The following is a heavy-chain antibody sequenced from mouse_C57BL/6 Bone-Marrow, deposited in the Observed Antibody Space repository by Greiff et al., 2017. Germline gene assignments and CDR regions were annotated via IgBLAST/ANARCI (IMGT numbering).Heavy chain of an antibody. CDR3: ANWGFAY. V-gene: IGHV1-72*01. Sequence: QVQLVQSGADFVKPGASVKLSCTASGFTFTSYWMHWVKQRPGRGLEWIGRIGPNSGGTKYNEKFKSKATLTVDKPTSTAYMQLSSLTSEDSAVCYCANWGFAYWGQGTLVTVSA. CDR2: IGPNSGGT. J-gene: IGHJ3*01. D-gene: IGHD4-1*01. CDR1: GFTFTSYW.